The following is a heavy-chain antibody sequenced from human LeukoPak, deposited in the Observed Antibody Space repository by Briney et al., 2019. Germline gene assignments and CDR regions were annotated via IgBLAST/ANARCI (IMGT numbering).Heavy chain of an antibody. CDR1: GGTFSSYA. CDR2: IIPIFGTA. V-gene: IGHV1-69*13. J-gene: IGHJ4*02. CDR3: ASVGYSGYDFERGDDY. D-gene: IGHD5-12*01. Sequence: SVKVSCKASGGTFSSYAISWVRQAPGQGLEWMGGIIPIFGTANYAQKFQGRVTITADESTSTAYMELSSLRSEDTTVYYCASVGYSGYDFERGDDYWGQGTLVTVFS.